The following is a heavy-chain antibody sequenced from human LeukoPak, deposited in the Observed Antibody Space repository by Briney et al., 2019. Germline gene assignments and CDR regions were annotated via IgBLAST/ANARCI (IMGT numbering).Heavy chain of an antibody. J-gene: IGHJ4*02. D-gene: IGHD6-13*01. CDR3: ARHRIAAAGIDY. CDR1: GGSISSYY. CDR2: IYTSGST. Sequence: SETLSPTCTVSGGSISSYYWSWIRQPPGKGLEWIGYIYTSGSTNYNPSLKSRVTISVDTSKNQFSLKLSSVTAADTAVYYCARHRIAAAGIDYWGQGTLVTVSS. V-gene: IGHV4-4*09.